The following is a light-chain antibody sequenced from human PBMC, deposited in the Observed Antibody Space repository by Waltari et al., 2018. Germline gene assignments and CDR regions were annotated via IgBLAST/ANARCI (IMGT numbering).Light chain of an antibody. J-gene: IGLJ2*01. V-gene: IGLV2-11*01. CDR3: CSYAGSYTV. CDR1: SSDVGGYNY. CDR2: DVS. Sequence: QSALTQPRSVSGSPGQSVTISCTGTSSDVGGYNYVSWYQQHPGKAPKLMIYDVSKLPSGVPDRFSGSKSCNTSSLTISGLQAEDEAYYYYCSYAGSYTVFGGGTKLTVL.